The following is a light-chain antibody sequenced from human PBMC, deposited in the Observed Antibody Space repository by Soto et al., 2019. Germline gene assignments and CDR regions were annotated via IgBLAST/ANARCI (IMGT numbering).Light chain of an antibody. J-gene: IGKJ1*01. CDR3: QQSYSFPWT. CDR1: QNIRNY. Sequence: DIQMTQSPSSLSASVRDSVTITCRASQNIRNYLNWYQQKPGRAPKILIYAASSLQSGVPSRFSGGGSGTEFTLTITSLQPEDFATYYCQQSYSFPWTFGQGTKVEIK. V-gene: IGKV1-39*01. CDR2: AAS.